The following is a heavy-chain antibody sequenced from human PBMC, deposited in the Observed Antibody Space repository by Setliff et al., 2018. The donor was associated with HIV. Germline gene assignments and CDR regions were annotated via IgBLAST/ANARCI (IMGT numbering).Heavy chain of an antibody. Sequence: ASVKVSCKASGYTFTSYPMHWLRQAPGQRPEWMGWVNTGKGDTKYSQRFQDRLTITTDSSASSVYMELSSLSSDDTAIYYCARDRFTLTSSIFGFWGHGTLVTVSS. CDR2: VNTGKGDT. CDR1: GYTFTSYP. V-gene: IGHV1-3*04. CDR3: ARDRFTLTSSIFGF. D-gene: IGHD3-3*01. J-gene: IGHJ4*01.